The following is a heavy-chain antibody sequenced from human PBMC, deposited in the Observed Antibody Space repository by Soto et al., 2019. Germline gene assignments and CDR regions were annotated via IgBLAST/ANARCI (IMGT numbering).Heavy chain of an antibody. CDR1: GYTFTGHY. CDR3: ARLNYGGNPLDY. J-gene: IGHJ4*02. D-gene: IGHD4-17*01. Sequence: APVKVSCKASGYTFTGHYLHWVRQAPGQGLEWMGWINPNSGDTNYAQKFHGRVTMSRDTSISTAYLELSSLRSDDTAVYYCARLNYGGNPLDYWGQGALVTVSS. V-gene: IGHV1-2*02. CDR2: INPNSGDT.